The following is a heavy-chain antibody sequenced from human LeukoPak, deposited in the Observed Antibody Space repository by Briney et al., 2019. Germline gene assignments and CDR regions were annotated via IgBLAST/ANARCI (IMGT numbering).Heavy chain of an antibody. CDR1: GYNLTNYG. CDR2: ISAYIGNT. J-gene: IGHJ4*02. Sequence: APVKVSCKASGYNLTNYGINWVRQAPGQGLEWMGWISAYIGNTIHAQKFQGRVTMTTDISTSTAYMELRSLGSDDTAVYYCARELKTAVSVYYFDYWGQGTLVTVSS. D-gene: IGHD6-19*01. V-gene: IGHV1-18*01. CDR3: ARELKTAVSVYYFDY.